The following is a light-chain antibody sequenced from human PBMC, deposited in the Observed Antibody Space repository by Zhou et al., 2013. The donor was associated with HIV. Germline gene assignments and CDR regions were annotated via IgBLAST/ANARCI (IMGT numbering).Light chain of an antibody. Sequence: DIQMTQSPSSLSASVGDRVTITCRATQGISSWLAWYQQKPEKAPKSLIYASSSLQSGVPSRFSGSGSGTDSLSPSAACSRKILRLITAPXYDTFPPLTFGGGPRWRSN. J-gene: IGKJ4*01. CDR2: ASS. CDR1: QGISSW. CDR3: PXYDTFPPLT. V-gene: IGKV1D-16*01.